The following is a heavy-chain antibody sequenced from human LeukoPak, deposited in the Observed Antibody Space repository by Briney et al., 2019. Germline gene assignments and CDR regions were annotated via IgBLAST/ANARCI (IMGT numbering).Heavy chain of an antibody. CDR2: INSDGSST. D-gene: IGHD1-14*01. J-gene: IGHJ4*02. V-gene: IGHV3-74*01. Sequence: GGSLRLSCAASGFTFSSYWMHWVRQAPGKGLVWVSRINSDGSSTSYVDSVKGRFTISRDNAKKTVYLQMSSLRAEDTTAYYCARSQEPWRGEKFDYWGQGTLVTVSS. CDR1: GFTFSSYW. CDR3: ARSQEPWRGEKFDY.